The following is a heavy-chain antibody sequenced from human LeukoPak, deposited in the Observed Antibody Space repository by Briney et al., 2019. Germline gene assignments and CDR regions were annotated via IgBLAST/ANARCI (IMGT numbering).Heavy chain of an antibody. CDR3: ARDFGGVITEDAFDI. V-gene: IGHV1-69*04. Sequence: SVKVSCKASGGTFSSYAISWVRQAPGQGLEWMGRIIPILGIANYAQKFQGRVTITADKSTSTAYMELSSLRSEDTAVYYCARDFGGVITEDAFDIWGQGTMVTVSS. CDR1: GGTFSSYA. J-gene: IGHJ3*02. D-gene: IGHD3-3*01. CDR2: IIPILGIA.